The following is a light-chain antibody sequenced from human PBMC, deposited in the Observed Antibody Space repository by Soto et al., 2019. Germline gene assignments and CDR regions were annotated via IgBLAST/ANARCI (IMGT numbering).Light chain of an antibody. V-gene: IGKV3-11*01. CDR1: QSVSSY. CDR2: DAS. J-gene: IGKJ2*01. CDR3: QQRSNWPVT. Sequence: EIVLTQSPATLSLSPGERATLSCRASQSVSSYLAWYQQKPGQAPRLLIYDASNRATGIPARFSGGGSGTDFTLTISRLEPEDFAVYYCQQRSNWPVTFGQGTKLEIK.